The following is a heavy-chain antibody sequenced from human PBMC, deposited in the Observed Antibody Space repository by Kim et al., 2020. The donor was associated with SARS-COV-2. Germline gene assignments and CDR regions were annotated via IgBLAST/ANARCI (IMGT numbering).Heavy chain of an antibody. V-gene: IGHV3-33*06. CDR1: GFTFSSYG. Sequence: GGSLRLSCAASGFTFSSYGMHWVRQAPGKGLEWVAVIWYDGSNKYYADSVKGRFTISRDNSKNTLYLQMNSLRAEDTAVYYCAKEWGVGSSSHYFDYWGQGTLVTVSS. CDR3: AKEWGVGSSSHYFDY. D-gene: IGHD6-6*01. CDR2: IWYDGSNK. J-gene: IGHJ4*02.